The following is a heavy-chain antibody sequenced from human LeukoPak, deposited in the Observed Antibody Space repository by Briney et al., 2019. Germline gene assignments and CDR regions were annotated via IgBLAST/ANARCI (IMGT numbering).Heavy chain of an antibody. V-gene: IGHV4-34*01. D-gene: IGHD5-18*01. J-gene: IGHJ4*02. CDR1: GGSFSGYY. CDR3: ARQRGYSYGTRFDY. CDR2: INHSGST. Sequence: PSETLSLTCAVYGGSFSGYYWSWIRQPPGKGLEWMGEINHSGSTNYNPSLKSRVTISVDTSKNQFSLKLSSVTAADTAVYYCARQRGYSYGTRFDYWGQGTLVTVSS.